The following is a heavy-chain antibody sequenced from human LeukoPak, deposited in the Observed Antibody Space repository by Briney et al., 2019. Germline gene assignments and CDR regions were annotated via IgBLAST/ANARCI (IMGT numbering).Heavy chain of an antibody. CDR3: AREWNYETSGYYYYY. CDR1: GGTFSRYG. J-gene: IGHJ4*02. D-gene: IGHD3-22*01. CDR2: IIPLFGTA. Sequence: ASVKVSCKASGGTFSRYGISWVRQAPGQGLEWMGGIIPLFGTANYAQKFQGRVTITADESTSTAYMELSRLRPEDTALYYCAREWNYETSGYYYYYWGQGTLVTVSS. V-gene: IGHV1-69*01.